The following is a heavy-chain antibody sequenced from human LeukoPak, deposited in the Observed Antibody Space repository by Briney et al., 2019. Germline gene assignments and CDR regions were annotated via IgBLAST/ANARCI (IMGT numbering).Heavy chain of an antibody. Sequence: SETLSLTCTVSGGSISSSSYYWGWIRQPPGKGLEWIGSIYYSGSAYYNPSLKSRVTMSVDTSKNQFSLKLGSVTAADTAVYYCARLSTIFDYWGQGTLVTVSS. CDR1: GGSISSSSYY. CDR2: IYYSGSA. V-gene: IGHV4-39*01. CDR3: ARLSTIFDY. J-gene: IGHJ4*02. D-gene: IGHD3-3*01.